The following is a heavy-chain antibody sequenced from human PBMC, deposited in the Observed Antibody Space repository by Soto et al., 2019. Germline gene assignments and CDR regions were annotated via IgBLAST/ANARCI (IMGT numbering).Heavy chain of an antibody. V-gene: IGHV2-5*02. Sequence: QITLKESGPTLVKPTQTLTLTCTFSGFSLSTNGVGVGWIRQPPGKALEWLALIYWDDSKEYSPSLRSRLTITKETTKTPVVLKSAHRAPVATVTYSGRHRGGGDRILDFWGQGTLVTVSS. CDR1: GFSLSTNGVG. CDR3: RHRGGGDRILDF. CDR2: IYWDDSK. D-gene: IGHD3-16*01. J-gene: IGHJ4*02.